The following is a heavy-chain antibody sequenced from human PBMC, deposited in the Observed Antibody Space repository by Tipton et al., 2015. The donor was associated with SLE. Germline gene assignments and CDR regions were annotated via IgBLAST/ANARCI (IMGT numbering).Heavy chain of an antibody. V-gene: IGHV3-30*04. CDR1: GITLNQFA. CDR2: ISYDGTTE. Sequence: SLRLSCAASGITLNQFAMGWVRQAPGKGLEWVAAISYDGTTESYAESVKGRFTISRDNSKNTLYLQMNSLRAEDTAVYYRARDGYCSGVNCFPGAYFDYWGQGTLVTVSS. D-gene: IGHD2-15*01. CDR3: ARDGYCSGVNCFPGAYFDY. J-gene: IGHJ4*02.